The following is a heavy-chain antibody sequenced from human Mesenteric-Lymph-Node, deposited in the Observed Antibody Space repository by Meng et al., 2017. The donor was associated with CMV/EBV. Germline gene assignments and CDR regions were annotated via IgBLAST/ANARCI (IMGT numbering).Heavy chain of an antibody. CDR2: IYSAGGA. J-gene: IGHJ4*02. CDR1: GFTVSSRY. V-gene: IGHV3-66*02. D-gene: IGHD3-10*01. CDR3: ARDPGSGIKNY. Sequence: GESLKISCAASGFTVSSRYMSWVRQAPGKGLEWVSVIYSAGGAHYADSVKGRFTISRDNSKDTLYLQMNSLRAEDTAVYHCARDPGSGIKNYWGQGTLVTVSS.